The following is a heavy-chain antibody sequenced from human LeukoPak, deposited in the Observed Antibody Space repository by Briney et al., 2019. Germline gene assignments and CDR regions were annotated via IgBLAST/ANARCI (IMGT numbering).Heavy chain of an antibody. CDR2: IYYSGST. V-gene: IGHV4-39*07. D-gene: IGHD5-12*01. Sequence: SETLSLTCTVSGGSISSSSYYWGWIRQPPGKGLEWIGSIYYSGSTYYNPSLKSRVTISVDTSKNQFSLKLSSVTAADTAVYYCASYEDPYYFDYWGQGTLVTVSS. CDR1: GGSISSSSYY. J-gene: IGHJ4*02. CDR3: ASYEDPYYFDY.